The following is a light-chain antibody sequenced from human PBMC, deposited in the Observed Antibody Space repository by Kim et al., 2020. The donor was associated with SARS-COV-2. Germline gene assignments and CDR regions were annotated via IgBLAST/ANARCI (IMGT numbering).Light chain of an antibody. V-gene: IGLV4-69*01. J-gene: IGLJ3*02. CDR3: QTWDTGIRV. Sequence: APVKLTCTLSSGHSSYAIAWHQQQPEKGPRYLMKLNSDGSHSKGDGIPDRFSGSSSGAERYLTISSLQSEDEADYYCQTWDTGIRVFGGGTQLTVL. CDR1: SGHSSYA. CDR2: LNSDGSH.